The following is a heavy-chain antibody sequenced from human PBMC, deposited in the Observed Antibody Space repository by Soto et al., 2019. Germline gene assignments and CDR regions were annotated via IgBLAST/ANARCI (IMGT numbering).Heavy chain of an antibody. Sequence: QEQLVQSGAEVKKPGSSVKVSCKASGGIFSSYAISWVRQAPGQGLEWMGGIIPIFGTANYAQKFQGRVTISAGQTTNTAYMDLSSLKSEDTAIYYCARGGSGYVWFNEFWGQGTLVTVSS. CDR1: GGIFSSYA. CDR3: ARGGSGYVWFNEF. V-gene: IGHV1-69*01. J-gene: IGHJ4*02. CDR2: IIPIFGTA. D-gene: IGHD3-22*01.